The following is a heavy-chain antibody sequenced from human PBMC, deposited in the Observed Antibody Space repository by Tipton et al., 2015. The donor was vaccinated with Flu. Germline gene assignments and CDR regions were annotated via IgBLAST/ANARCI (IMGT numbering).Heavy chain of an antibody. V-gene: IGHV4-39*01. Sequence: TLSLTCTVSGGSISSSSYYWGWIRQPPGKGLEWIGSIYYSGSTYYNPSLKSRVTISVDTSKNQFSLKLSSVTAADTAVYYCARRWGATIYWYFDLWSRGTLVTVSS. CDR3: ARRWGATIYWYFDL. CDR1: GGSISSSSYY. CDR2: IYYSGST. D-gene: IGHD1-26*01. J-gene: IGHJ2*01.